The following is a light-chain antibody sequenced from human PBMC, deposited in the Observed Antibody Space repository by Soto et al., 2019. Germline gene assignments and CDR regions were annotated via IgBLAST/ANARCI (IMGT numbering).Light chain of an antibody. CDR2: GAS. Sequence: IVLTQSPGTLSLSLGEGGALSCRASHSVSSNYVAWYQQKPGQAPRLLISGASTRATGTPARFRGSGSGTDFTLTITSLQPEDFAAYYCHQHSSAPRTFGQGTKVDIK. V-gene: IGKV3-20*01. CDR3: HQHSSAPRT. CDR1: HSVSSNY. J-gene: IGKJ1*01.